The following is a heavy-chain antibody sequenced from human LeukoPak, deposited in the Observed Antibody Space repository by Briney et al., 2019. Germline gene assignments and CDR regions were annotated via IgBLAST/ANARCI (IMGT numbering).Heavy chain of an antibody. CDR1: GFTLSTYA. V-gene: IGHV3-23*01. J-gene: IGHJ4*02. Sequence: GSLRLSCAASGFTLSTYAMTWVRQATGKGLEWVSIINSGGNTYYTDSVKGRFTISRDNSKNMLYLQMNSLRAEDTAIYYCAKDARYSGNYWGQGTLVTVSS. CDR2: INSGGNT. CDR3: AKDARYSGNY. D-gene: IGHD1-26*01.